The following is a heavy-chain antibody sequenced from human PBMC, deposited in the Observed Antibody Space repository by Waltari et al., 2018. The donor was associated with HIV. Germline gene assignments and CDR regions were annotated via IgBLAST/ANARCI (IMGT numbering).Heavy chain of an antibody. CDR2: IKSGAEGGTT. J-gene: IGHJ4*02. Sequence: EVQLVESGGGLVKPGGSLRLSCAASGITFRNAWLSGVRRAPGKGLEWVGRIKSGAEGGTTDYAAAVKGRFTISRDDSKHTLYLQMDSLKTEDTAVYYCTTLWYSYDSTDYWGQGTLVTVSS. D-gene: IGHD3-22*01. CDR3: TTLWYSYDSTDY. V-gene: IGHV3-15*01. CDR1: GITFRNAW.